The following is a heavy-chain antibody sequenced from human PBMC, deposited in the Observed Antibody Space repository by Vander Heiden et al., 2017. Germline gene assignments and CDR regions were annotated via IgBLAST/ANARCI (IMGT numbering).Heavy chain of an antibody. CDR3: ARGAPGAYCSGGTCPYFDY. CDR2: VNPNSGNT. CDR1: GYTFPSFD. D-gene: IGHD2-15*01. V-gene: IGHV1-8*01. Sequence: QLQLVQSGAEVKKPGASVKVSCKASGYTFPSFDINWVRQATGQGLEWMGWVNPNSGNTGYAQKFQGRVTMTRNTSISTAYMDLSSLRTDDTAVYYCARGAPGAYCSGGTCPYFDYWGQGTLVTVSS. J-gene: IGHJ4*02.